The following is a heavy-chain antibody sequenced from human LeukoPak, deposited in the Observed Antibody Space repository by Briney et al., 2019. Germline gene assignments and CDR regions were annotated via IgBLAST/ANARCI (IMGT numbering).Heavy chain of an antibody. V-gene: IGHV4-34*01. CDR3: ARGDSYSRHRRNWFDP. CDR1: GGSFSGYY. CDR2: INHSGST. Sequence: PSETLSLTCPVYGGSFSGYYWSWIRHPPGKGLEWIGEINHSGSTNNNPSLKSRVTISVDTSKNQFSLKLSSVTAADTAVYYCARGDSYSRHRRNWFDPWGQGTLVTVSS. D-gene: IGHD6-13*01. J-gene: IGHJ5*02.